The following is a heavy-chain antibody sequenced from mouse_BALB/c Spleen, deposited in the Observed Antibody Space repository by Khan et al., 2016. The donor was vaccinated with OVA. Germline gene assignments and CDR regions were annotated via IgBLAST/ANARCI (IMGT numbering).Heavy chain of an antibody. CDR3: ERGGSSVPAWFAY. CDR2: IRYDGNS. Sequence: VQLQESGPGLVKPSQSLSLTCSVTGYSITSGYFWNWIRQFPGNKLEWMGYIRYDGNSNYNPSLKNRISITRDTSKNQFFLKLNTVTPEYTATYDYERGGSSVPAWFAYWGQGTLVTVSA. D-gene: IGHD3-1*01. V-gene: IGHV3-6*02. CDR1: GYSITSGYF. J-gene: IGHJ3*01.